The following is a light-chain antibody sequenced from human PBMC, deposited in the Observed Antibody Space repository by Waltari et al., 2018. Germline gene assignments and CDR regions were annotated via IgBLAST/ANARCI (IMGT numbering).Light chain of an antibody. V-gene: IGKV1-39*01. CDR1: QHIGNY. J-gene: IGKJ5*01. CDR3: QQSYSSPRVT. Sequence: DFQLTQSPSSLSASVGDRVTIACRASQHIGNYLNWYQQKGGKAPKLLIYGASTLQNGVPSRFSGGGSGTDFTLTISRLQPDDFATYFCQQSYSSPRVTFGQGTRLEIK. CDR2: GAS.